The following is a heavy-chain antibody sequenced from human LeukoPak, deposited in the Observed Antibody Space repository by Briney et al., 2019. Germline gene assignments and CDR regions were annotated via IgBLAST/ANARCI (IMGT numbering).Heavy chain of an antibody. V-gene: IGHV3-23*01. J-gene: IGHJ6*02. CDR1: GFTFSSYA. Sequence: GGSLRLSCAASGFTFSSYAMSWVRQAPGKGLEWVSAISGSGGSTYYADSVKGRFTISRDNSKNTLYLQMNSLRAEDTAVYYCARHFGVISKGVYYYYYGLDVWGQGTTVTVSS. CDR3: ARHFGVISKGVYYYYYGLDV. D-gene: IGHD3-3*01. CDR2: ISGSGGST.